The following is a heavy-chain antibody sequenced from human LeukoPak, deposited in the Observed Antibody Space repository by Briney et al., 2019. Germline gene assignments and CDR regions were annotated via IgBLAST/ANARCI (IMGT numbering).Heavy chain of an antibody. CDR3: AKGRAYDSSGNPYWHFDL. CDR2: ISGGGDRT. Sequence: GGSLRLSCAASGFTFSSYGMSWVRQAPGKGLNWVSAISGGGDRTFYADSVKGRFTISRDNSENTLDLQMNSLRAEDTAIYYCAKGRAYDSSGNPYWHFDLWGRGTLVTVSS. V-gene: IGHV3-23*01. J-gene: IGHJ2*01. CDR1: GFTFSSYG. D-gene: IGHD3-22*01.